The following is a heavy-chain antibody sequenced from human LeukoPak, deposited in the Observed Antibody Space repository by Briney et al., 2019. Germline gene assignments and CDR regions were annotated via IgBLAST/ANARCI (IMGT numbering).Heavy chain of an antibody. D-gene: IGHD6-19*01. J-gene: IGHJ4*02. Sequence: GGSLRLSCAASGFTFSDHYIDWVRQAPGKGLEWVGRTRNKAHSYSTEYAASVTGRFTISRDDSKTSLYLQMNGLKTEDTAVYYCSRSAYSSGWYTDYWGQGTLVTVSS. CDR1: GFTFSDHY. CDR3: SRSAYSSGWYTDY. CDR2: TRNKAHSYST. V-gene: IGHV3-72*01.